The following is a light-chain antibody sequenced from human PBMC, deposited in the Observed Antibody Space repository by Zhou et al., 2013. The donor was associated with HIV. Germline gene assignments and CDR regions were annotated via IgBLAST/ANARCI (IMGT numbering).Light chain of an antibody. J-gene: IGKJ1*01. CDR3: LQTYTYPWT. Sequence: AIQMSQSPSSLSASVGDTVTITCRASQGIRNNLSWFQLKPGKPPRLLIYAASSLQGGVPSIFSASGSGTDFTLTISDLRPDDFATYYCLQTYTYPWTFGQGT. V-gene: IGKV1-6*02. CDR1: QGIRNN. CDR2: AAS.